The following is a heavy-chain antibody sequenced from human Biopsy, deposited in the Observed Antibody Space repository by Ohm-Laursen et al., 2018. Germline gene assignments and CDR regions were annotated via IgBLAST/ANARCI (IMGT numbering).Heavy chain of an antibody. CDR3: ARDPIVGSKADGMDV. CDR2: FWIDGSSE. J-gene: IGHJ6*02. V-gene: IGHV3-33*01. D-gene: IGHD1-26*01. CDR1: GFTFRAYA. Sequence: SLRLSCAASGFTFRAYARPGFGQAPARGRGGGAIFWIDGSSEYYADSVKGRFTISRDNSKNTVYLQMNSLRVEDTAVYYCARDPIVGSKADGMDVWGQGTTVTVSS.